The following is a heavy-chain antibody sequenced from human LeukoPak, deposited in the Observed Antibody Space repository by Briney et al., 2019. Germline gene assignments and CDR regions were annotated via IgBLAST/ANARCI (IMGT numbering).Heavy chain of an antibody. CDR2: IWYDGSNK. J-gene: IGHJ4*02. V-gene: IGHV3-30*02. Sequence: PGGSLRLSCAASGFTFSSYSMHWVRQAPGKGLEWVAVIWYDGSNKYYADSVKGRFTISRDNSKNTLYLQMNSLRAEDTAVYYCAKGYCSSTSCSFDYWGQGTLVTVPS. CDR1: GFTFSSYS. CDR3: AKGYCSSTSCSFDY. D-gene: IGHD2-2*01.